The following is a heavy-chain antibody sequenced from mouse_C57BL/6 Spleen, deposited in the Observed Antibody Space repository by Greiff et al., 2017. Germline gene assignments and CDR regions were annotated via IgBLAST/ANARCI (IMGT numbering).Heavy chain of an antibody. CDR3: ARPTGSDWYFDV. J-gene: IGHJ1*03. D-gene: IGHD4-1*01. V-gene: IGHV5-17*01. CDR1: GFTFSDYG. CDR2: ISSGSSTI. Sequence: DVQLVESGGGLVKPGGSLKLSCAASGFTFSDYGMHWVRHAPEKGLEWVAYISSGSSTIYYADTVKGRFTISRDNAKSTLFLQMTSLRSEDTAMYDCARPTGSDWYFDVWGTGTTVTFSS.